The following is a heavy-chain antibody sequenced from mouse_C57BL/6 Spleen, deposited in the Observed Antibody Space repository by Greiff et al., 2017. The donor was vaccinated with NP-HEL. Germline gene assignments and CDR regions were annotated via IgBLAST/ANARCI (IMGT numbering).Heavy chain of an antibody. Sequence: HVKQSGAELVRPGASVTLSCKASGYTFTDYEMHWVKQTPVHGLEWIGAIDPETGGTAYNQKFKGKAILTADKSSSTAYMERRSLTSEDSAVYYCTRSTMVTYYFDYWGQGTTLTVSS. J-gene: IGHJ2*01. D-gene: IGHD2-2*01. V-gene: IGHV1-15*01. CDR3: TRSTMVTYYFDY. CDR1: GYTFTDYE. CDR2: IDPETGGT.